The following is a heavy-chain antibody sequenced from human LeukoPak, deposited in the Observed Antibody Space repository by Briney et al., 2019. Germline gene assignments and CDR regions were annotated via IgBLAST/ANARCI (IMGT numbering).Heavy chain of an antibody. Sequence: SQTLSLTCTVSGGSISNGSYYWSWIRQPAGKGLEWIGHVYTSGSTNYNPSLKSRVTISVDTSKNQFSLMLRSVTAADTAVYYCARRYCSGGSCYSDRGAFDIWGQGTMVTASS. CDR3: ARRYCSGGSCYSDRGAFDI. V-gene: IGHV4-61*09. CDR2: VYTSGST. D-gene: IGHD2-15*01. CDR1: GGSISNGSYY. J-gene: IGHJ3*02.